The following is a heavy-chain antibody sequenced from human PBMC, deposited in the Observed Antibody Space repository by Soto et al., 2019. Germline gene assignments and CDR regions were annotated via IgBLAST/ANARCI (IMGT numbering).Heavy chain of an antibody. CDR2: ISAYNGNT. J-gene: IGHJ4*02. V-gene: IGHV1-18*01. CDR1: GYTFTSYG. CDR3: ARLVSGAAAGSDFDY. D-gene: IGHD6-13*01. Sequence: GASVKVSCKASGYTFTSYGISWVRQAPGQGLEWMGWISAYNGNTNYAQKLQGRVTMTTDTSASTAYMELRSLRSEDTAVYYCARLVSGAAAGSDFDYWGQGTLVTVSS.